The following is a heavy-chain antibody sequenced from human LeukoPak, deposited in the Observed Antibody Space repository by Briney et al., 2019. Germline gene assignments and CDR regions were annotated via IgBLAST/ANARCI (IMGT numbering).Heavy chain of an antibody. Sequence: GGSLRLSCAASGFTFSSYAMSWVRQAPGKGLEWVSAISGSGGSTYYADSVKGRFTISRDNSKNTLYLQMNSLRAEDTAVYYCXKDSRRDGYNYIWFDYWGQGTLVTVSS. V-gene: IGHV3-23*01. CDR3: XKDSRRDGYNYIWFDY. D-gene: IGHD5-24*01. J-gene: IGHJ4*02. CDR1: GFTFSSYA. CDR2: ISGSGGST.